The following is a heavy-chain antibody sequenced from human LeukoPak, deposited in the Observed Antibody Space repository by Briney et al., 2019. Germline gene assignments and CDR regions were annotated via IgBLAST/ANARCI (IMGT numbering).Heavy chain of an antibody. V-gene: IGHV3-23*01. CDR2: LSGNGEIT. CDR1: GFTFSSYW. J-gene: IGHJ4*02. Sequence: GGSLRLSCAASGFTFSSYWMHWVRQAPGKGLEWVSALSGNGEITYYADSVKGRFTISRDNSKNTLYLQMNSLRAEDTAIYYCAKDLRGYYDLEAFYDYWGQGTLVTVSS. CDR3: AKDLRGYYDLEAFYDY. D-gene: IGHD3-3*01.